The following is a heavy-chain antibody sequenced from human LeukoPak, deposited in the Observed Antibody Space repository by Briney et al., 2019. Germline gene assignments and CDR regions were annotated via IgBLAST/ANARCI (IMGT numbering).Heavy chain of an antibody. J-gene: IGHJ1*01. CDR2: ISGSGSSI. D-gene: IGHD3-3*01. CDR1: GCTFSNYA. V-gene: IGHV3-23*01. CDR3: AMGATSWSGYSFPKIFQH. Sequence: GGSLRLSCAASGCTFSNYAVNWIRQAPGKGLKWVSVISGSGSSIYYTDSVKGRFTISRDNSKNTLYLQMNSLRAEDTAVYYCAMGATSWSGYSFPKIFQHWGRGTLVTVSS.